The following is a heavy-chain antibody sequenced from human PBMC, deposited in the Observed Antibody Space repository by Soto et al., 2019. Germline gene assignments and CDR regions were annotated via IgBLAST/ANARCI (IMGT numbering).Heavy chain of an antibody. CDR2: IYSGGST. CDR3: ARGGGDCSGGSCYFWRYYFDC. D-gene: IGHD2-15*01. Sequence: EVQLAESGGGLVQPGGSLRLSCAASGFTVSSNYMSWVRQAPGKGLEWVSVIYSGGSTYYADSVKGRFTISRDNSKNTLYLQMNSLRAEDTAVYYCARGGGDCSGGSCYFWRYYFDCWGQGTLVTVSS. V-gene: IGHV3-66*01. J-gene: IGHJ4*02. CDR1: GFTVSSNY.